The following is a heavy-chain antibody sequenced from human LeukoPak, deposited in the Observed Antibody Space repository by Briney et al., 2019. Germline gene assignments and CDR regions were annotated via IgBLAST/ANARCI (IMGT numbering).Heavy chain of an antibody. CDR2: ITPIFGTA. CDR1: GDTFNNYN. V-gene: IGHV1-69*13. Sequence: SVKVSCKASGDTFNNYNVNWVRQAPGQGLEWMGGITPIFGTANYAQKFQGRVTITAAESTSTAYLELRSLTSEDTAVYFCATERWLQYRGQGTMVTVSS. J-gene: IGHJ3*01. CDR3: ATERWLQY. D-gene: IGHD5-24*01.